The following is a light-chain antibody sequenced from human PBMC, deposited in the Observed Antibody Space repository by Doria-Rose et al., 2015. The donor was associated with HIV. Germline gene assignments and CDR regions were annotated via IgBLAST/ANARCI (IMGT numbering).Light chain of an antibody. Sequence: QSVLIQPASVSGSPGQSITISCTGTNNNVGSYTYVSWYQPHAGQAPKLMIYDVNKRPSGVSNRFSGSKSGNTASLTMSGLQAEDEADYYCCSYAGSSWVFGGGTKLTVL. V-gene: IGLV2-23*02. CDR3: CSYAGSSWV. CDR2: DVN. J-gene: IGLJ3*02. CDR1: NNNVGSYTY.